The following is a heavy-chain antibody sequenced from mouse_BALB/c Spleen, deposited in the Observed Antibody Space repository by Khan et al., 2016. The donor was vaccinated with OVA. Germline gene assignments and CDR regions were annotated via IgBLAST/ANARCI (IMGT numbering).Heavy chain of an antibody. CDR2: IWGGGGT. Sequence: QVQLKDSGPGLVAPSQSLSFTCTVSGFSLSRYNIHWVRQPPGKGLEWLGMIWGGGGTDYNSTLKSRLSISKDNSKSQVFLKMNSLQTDDTAMYYCARAYYRYDGYYAMDYWGQGTSVTVSS. V-gene: IGHV2-6-4*01. J-gene: IGHJ4*01. D-gene: IGHD2-14*01. CDR1: GFSLSRYN. CDR3: ARAYYRYDGYYAMDY.